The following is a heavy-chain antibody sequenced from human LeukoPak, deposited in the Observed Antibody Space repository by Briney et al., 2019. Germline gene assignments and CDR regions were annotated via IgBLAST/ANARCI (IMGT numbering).Heavy chain of an antibody. D-gene: IGHD3-22*01. V-gene: IGHV4-30-4*08. J-gene: IGHJ4*02. CDR1: GGSISSGDYY. Sequence: SQTLSLTCTVSGGSISSGDYYWSWIRQPPGKGLEWIGYIYYSGCTYYNPSLKRRVTISVDTSKNQFSLKLSSVTAADTAVYYCARARYYYDSSGFDYWGQGTLVTVSS. CDR2: IYYSGCT. CDR3: ARARYYYDSSGFDY.